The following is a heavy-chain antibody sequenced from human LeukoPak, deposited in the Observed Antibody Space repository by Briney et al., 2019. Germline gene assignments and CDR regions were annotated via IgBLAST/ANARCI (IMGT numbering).Heavy chain of an antibody. D-gene: IGHD2-2*02. CDR2: ISGSGGST. CDR3: AKQDIVVVPAAIPQTPFDY. V-gene: IGHV3-23*01. Sequence: GGSLRLSCAASGFTHSSYAMSWVRQAPGKGLEWVSAISGSGGSTYYADSVKGRFTISRDNSKNTLYLQTNSLRAEDTAVYYCAKQDIVVVPAAIPQTPFDYWGQGTLVTVSS. CDR1: GFTHSSYA. J-gene: IGHJ4*02.